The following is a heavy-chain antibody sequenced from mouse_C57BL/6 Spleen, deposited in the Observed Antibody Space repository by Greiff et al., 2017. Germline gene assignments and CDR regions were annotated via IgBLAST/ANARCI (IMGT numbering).Heavy chain of an antibody. CDR2: IDPSDSYT. J-gene: IGHJ4*01. CDR1: GYTFTSYW. CDR3: ARSSSTVVANYAMDY. D-gene: IGHD1-1*01. V-gene: IGHV1-69*01. Sequence: QVHVKQPGAELVMPGASVKLSCKASGYTFTSYWMHWVKQRPGQGLEWIGEIDPSDSYTNYNQKFKGKSTLTVDKSSSTAYMQLSSLTSVDSAVYDGARSSSTVVANYAMDYWGQGTSVTVSS.